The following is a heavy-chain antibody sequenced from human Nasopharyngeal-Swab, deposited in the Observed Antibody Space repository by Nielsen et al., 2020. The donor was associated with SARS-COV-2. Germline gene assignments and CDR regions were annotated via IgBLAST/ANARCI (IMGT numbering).Heavy chain of an antibody. CDR1: GFTFSSYG. Sequence: GESLKISCAASGFTFSSYGMHWVRQAPGKGLEWVAVIWYDGSNKYYADSVKGRFTISRVNSKNTLYLQMNSLRAEDTAVYYCARDSGSSGWSGAYWGQGTLVTVSS. CDR3: ARDSGSSGWSGAY. V-gene: IGHV3-33*01. CDR2: IWYDGSNK. D-gene: IGHD6-19*01. J-gene: IGHJ4*02.